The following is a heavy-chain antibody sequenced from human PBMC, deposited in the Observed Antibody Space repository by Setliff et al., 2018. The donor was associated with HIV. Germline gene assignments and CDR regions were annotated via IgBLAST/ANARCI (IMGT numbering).Heavy chain of an antibody. J-gene: IGHJ4*02. D-gene: IGHD3-3*01. V-gene: IGHV4-4*08. CDR1: GGSISTYF. Sequence: SETLSLTCTVSGGSISTYFWTWIRQPPGKGLEWIGYLYTSGSTNYNPSLRSRVTLSVDTPKNQFSLYLSSVTASDTAVYYCASLFRLSGFWISFLPDYWGQGILVTVSS. CDR3: ASLFRLSGFWISFLPDY. CDR2: LYTSGST.